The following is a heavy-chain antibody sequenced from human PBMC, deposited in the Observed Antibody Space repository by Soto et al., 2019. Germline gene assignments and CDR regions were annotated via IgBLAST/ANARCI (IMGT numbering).Heavy chain of an antibody. CDR3: ERARQLWPRTQRKN. J-gene: IGHJ4*02. D-gene: IGHD5-18*01. CDR1: GGSFSGYY. CDR2: INHSGST. V-gene: IGHV4-34*01. Sequence: SETLSLTCAVYGGSFSGYYWSWIRQPPGKGLEWIGEINHSGSTNYNPSLKSRVTISVDTSKNHFSLKLSSVTAADTAVYYCERARQLWPRTQRKNSGQGTPVTISS.